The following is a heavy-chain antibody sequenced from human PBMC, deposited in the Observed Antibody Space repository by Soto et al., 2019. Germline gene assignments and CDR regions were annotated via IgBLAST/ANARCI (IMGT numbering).Heavy chain of an antibody. CDR3: ARDLWLPHAFDI. Sequence: EVQLVESGGGLVQPGGSLRLSCAASGFTVSSNYMSWVRQAPGKGLEWVSVIYSGGSTYYADSVKGRFTISRDNSKNTLYLQMNSLRAEDTAVYYCARDLWLPHAFDIWDQGTMVTVSS. J-gene: IGHJ3*02. V-gene: IGHV3-66*01. CDR2: IYSGGST. D-gene: IGHD5-18*01. CDR1: GFTVSSNY.